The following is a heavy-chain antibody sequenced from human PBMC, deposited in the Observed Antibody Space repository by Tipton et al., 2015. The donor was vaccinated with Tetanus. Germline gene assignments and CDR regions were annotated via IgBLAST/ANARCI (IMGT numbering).Heavy chain of an antibody. CDR2: ISYSSTSI. J-gene: IGHJ5*01. Sequence: SLRLSCEGSGFSFRGFGMNWVRQAPGKGLEWISYISYSSTSIYYADSVKGRFAVSRDNAKNSLYLQMNTLTDDDTAVYYCARRGEARANWFDSWGQGTLVIVSS. V-gene: IGHV3-48*02. CDR1: GFSFRGFG. CDR3: ARRGEARANWFDS.